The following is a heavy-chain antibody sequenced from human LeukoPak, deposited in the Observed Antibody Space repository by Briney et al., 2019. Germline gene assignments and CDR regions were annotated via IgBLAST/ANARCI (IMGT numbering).Heavy chain of an antibody. CDR2: IYYSGST. V-gene: IGHV4-39*07. Sequence: SETLSLTCTVSGGSISSSSYYWGWIRQPPGKGLEWIGSIYYSGSTYYNPSLKSRVTISVDTSKNQFSLKLSSVTAADTAVYYCARDSGLWLQPGFGYWGQGTLVTVSS. J-gene: IGHJ4*02. CDR3: ARDSGLWLQPGFGY. D-gene: IGHD5-18*01. CDR1: GGSISSSSYY.